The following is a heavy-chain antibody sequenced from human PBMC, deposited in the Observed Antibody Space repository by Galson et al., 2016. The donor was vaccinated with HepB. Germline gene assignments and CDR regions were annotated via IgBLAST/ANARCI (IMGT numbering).Heavy chain of an antibody. CDR2: INSDGSNT. J-gene: IGHJ4*02. CDR3: VNGYYDSSGSQPSGDY. D-gene: IGHD3-22*01. CDR1: GFTFSTYW. Sequence: SLRLSCAASGFTFSTYWMHWVRQAPGKGLVWVARINSDGSNTNYADSVKGRITISRDNDKNTLYLQMNSLKAEDTAWYYCVNGYYDSSGSQPSGDYWGQGTLVTVSS. V-gene: IGHV3-74*01.